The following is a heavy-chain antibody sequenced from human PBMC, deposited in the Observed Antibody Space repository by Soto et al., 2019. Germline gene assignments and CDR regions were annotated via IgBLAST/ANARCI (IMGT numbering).Heavy chain of an antibody. CDR3: VRLIGNSWLDF. V-gene: IGHV6-1*01. J-gene: IGHJ5*01. D-gene: IGHD1-26*01. CDR1: GDSVSSSSVT. Sequence: PSQTLSLTCAISGDSVSSSSVTWNWIRQSPSRGLEWLGRTYYRSKWYNDYAESVKSRNTINPDTSKNQFSLHLNSVTPEDTAVYYCVRLIGNSWLDFWGQGALVTVSS. CDR2: TYYRSKWYN.